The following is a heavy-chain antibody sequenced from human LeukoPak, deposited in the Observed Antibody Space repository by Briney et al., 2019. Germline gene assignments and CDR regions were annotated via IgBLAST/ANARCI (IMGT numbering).Heavy chain of an antibody. Sequence: GGSLRLSCAASGFTFSSYAMSWVRQAPGKGLEWVSAISGSGGSTNYADSVKGRFTISRDNAKSTLYLQMNSLRAEDTAVYYCARLCDFGIAPSFVPWGQGTLVTVSS. CDR2: ISGSGGST. CDR3: ARLCDFGIAPSFVP. CDR1: GFTFSSYA. D-gene: IGHD4/OR15-4a*01. J-gene: IGHJ5*02. V-gene: IGHV3-23*01.